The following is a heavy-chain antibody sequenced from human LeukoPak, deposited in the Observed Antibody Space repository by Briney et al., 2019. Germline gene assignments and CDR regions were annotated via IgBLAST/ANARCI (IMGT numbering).Heavy chain of an antibody. CDR1: GDSVSSNTAA. CDR2: TYYRSKWYT. CDR3: ARDPQPWERGFDS. J-gene: IGHJ4*02. V-gene: IGHV6-1*01. D-gene: IGHD1-26*01. Sequence: SQTLSLTCVVSGDSVSSNTAAWNWIRQSPSRGLEWLGRTYYRSKWYTDYAQSVRSRITINPDTSKNHFSLRLTSVTPGDSAVYFCARDPQPWERGFDSWGQGSLVTVSS.